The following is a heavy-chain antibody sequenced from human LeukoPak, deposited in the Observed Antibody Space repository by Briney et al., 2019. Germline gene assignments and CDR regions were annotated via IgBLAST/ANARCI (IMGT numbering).Heavy chain of an antibody. Sequence: SETLSLTCAVHGASLTTDYTSWVRQPPGKGLEWIGETNHTGRTHYNPSLKSRVTISVDTSKTDFSLSLRLSSMTAADTVVYYCVGWLGERLFAPWGQGTLVTVSS. D-gene: IGHD3-10*01. CDR3: VGWLGERLFAP. CDR1: GASLTTDY. J-gene: IGHJ5*02. CDR2: TNHTGRT. V-gene: IGHV4-34*01.